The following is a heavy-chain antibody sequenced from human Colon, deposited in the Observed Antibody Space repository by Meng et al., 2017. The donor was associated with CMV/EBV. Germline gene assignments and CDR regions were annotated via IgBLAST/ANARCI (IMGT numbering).Heavy chain of an antibody. CDR2: IDHRGNT. J-gene: IGHJ4*02. V-gene: IGHV4-39*01. CDR1: GDSISSGGHY. Sequence: LRLSCTVSGDSISSGGHYWAWIRQPPGKGLEWSGSIDHRGNTYRNPSLWSRVTMSVDTSKKQFSLNLSSLTAADTSTYDCARPSDNGWYYFDSWGQGTLVTVSS. CDR3: ARPSDNGWYYFDS. D-gene: IGHD6-19*01.